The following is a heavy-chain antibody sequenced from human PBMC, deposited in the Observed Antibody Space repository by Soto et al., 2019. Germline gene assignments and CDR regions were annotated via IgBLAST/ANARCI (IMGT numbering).Heavy chain of an antibody. V-gene: IGHV3-21*01. CDR1: GFTFSTYT. CDR2: INGRSNYV. J-gene: IGHJ4*02. D-gene: IGHD1-26*01. Sequence: GGSLRLSCVFSGFTFSTYTMNWVRQAPGKGLEWVSSINGRSNYVYYADSVKGRFTISRDNAKNSLYLQMNRLRAEDTAIYYCAREDGVVGSSSAFDHWGLGTLDTVSS. CDR3: AREDGVVGSSSAFDH.